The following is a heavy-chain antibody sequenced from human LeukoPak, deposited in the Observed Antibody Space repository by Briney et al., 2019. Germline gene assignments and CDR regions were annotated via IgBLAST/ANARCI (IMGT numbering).Heavy chain of an antibody. Sequence: GGSLRLSCPAATFTFGSYAMSWDSQVQGKGMEWVSSIGGSGGRTYYGDYVKGRFTISRDNPKNTLYLQMNSLRAEDTAVYYCAKDQPGYSSSWYGWAFDYWGQGTLVSVSS. V-gene: IGHV3-23*01. CDR2: IGGSGGRT. D-gene: IGHD6-13*01. CDR3: AKDQPGYSSSWYGWAFDY. CDR1: TFTFGSYA. J-gene: IGHJ4*02.